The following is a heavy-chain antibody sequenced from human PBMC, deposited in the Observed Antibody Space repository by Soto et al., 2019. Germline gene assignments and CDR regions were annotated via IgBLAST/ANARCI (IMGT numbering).Heavy chain of an antibody. CDR3: ARVTYGDYLFDY. V-gene: IGHV1-69*13. J-gene: IGHJ4*02. Sequence: ASVKVSCKASGGTFSSYAISWVRQAPGQGLEWMGGIIPIFGTANYAQKFQGRVTITADESTSTAYMELSSLRSEDTAVYYCARVTYGDYLFDYWGQGTLVTVS. CDR2: IIPIFGTA. CDR1: GGTFSSYA. D-gene: IGHD4-17*01.